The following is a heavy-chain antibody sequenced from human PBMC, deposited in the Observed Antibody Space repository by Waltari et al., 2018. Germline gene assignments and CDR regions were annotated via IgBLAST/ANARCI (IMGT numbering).Heavy chain of an antibody. CDR1: GGTFSSYA. V-gene: IGHV1-69*08. CDR2: IIPIVGTA. J-gene: IGHJ6*02. D-gene: IGHD3-10*01. CDR3: ARDRWLRELLYLPYYYYGMDV. Sequence: QVQLVQSGAEVKKPGSSVKVSCKASGGTFSSYAISWVRQAPGQGLEWMGRIIPIVGTANYAQKFQGRVTITADKSTSTAYMELSSLRSEDTAVYYCARDRWLRELLYLPYYYYGMDVWGQGTTVTVSS.